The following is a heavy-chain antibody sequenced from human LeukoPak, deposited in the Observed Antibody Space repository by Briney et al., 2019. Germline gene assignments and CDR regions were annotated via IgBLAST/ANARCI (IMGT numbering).Heavy chain of an antibody. CDR3: ARLRSHSDHYDY. CDR1: GCSISSSSYY. CDR2: IYYSGIT. Sequence: KPSETLSLTCTVSGCSISSSSYYWGWIRQPPGKGLEGIGSIYYSGITYYNPALKSLVTISVDTSKNQFSLKLSSVTDADTVVYYCARLRSHSDHYDYWGQGTLVTVSS. V-gene: IGHV4-39*01. J-gene: IGHJ4*02. D-gene: IGHD2-15*01.